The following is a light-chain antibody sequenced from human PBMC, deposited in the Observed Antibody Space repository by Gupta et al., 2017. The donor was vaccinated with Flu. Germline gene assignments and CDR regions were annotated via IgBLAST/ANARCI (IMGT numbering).Light chain of an antibody. Sequence: PGTLSLSPGERATLSCRTSQAVNTALFGWYRQKPGQAPRLLIYGTSNGAAGIPGRFSGSGSGTDFTLTSSRLEPEDFAVYYCQHDGDSITFGQGTKLEI. CDR3: QHDGDSIT. V-gene: IGKV3-20*01. CDR2: GTS. J-gene: IGKJ2*01. CDR1: QAVNTAL.